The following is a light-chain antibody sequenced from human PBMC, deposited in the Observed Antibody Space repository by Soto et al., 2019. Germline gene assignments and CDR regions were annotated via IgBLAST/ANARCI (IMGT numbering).Light chain of an antibody. CDR3: HQCSNSRLT. J-gene: IGKJ4*01. CDR2: DAS. Sequence: EIVLTQSPATLSLSPGDRATLSCRASQSGSSYLAWYQQKPGQAPRLLIDDASNRATGIPARFSGSGSGTDFTRTISSLEPGDFSVYYCHQCSNSRLTFGGGTKVEIK. V-gene: IGKV3-11*01. CDR1: QSGSSY.